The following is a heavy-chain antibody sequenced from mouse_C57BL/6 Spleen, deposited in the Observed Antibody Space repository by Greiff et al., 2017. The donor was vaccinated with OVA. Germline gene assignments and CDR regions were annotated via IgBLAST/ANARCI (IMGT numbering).Heavy chain of an antibody. CDR2: IWSGGST. D-gene: IGHD2-4*01. Sequence: VQRVESGPGLVQPSQSLSITCTVSGFSLTSYGVHWVRQSPGKGLEWLGVIWSGGSTDYNAAFISRLSISKDNSKSQVFFKMNSLQAADTAIYYCARKRDYDDYAMDYWGQGTSVTVSS. CDR1: GFSLTSYG. CDR3: ARKRDYDDYAMDY. V-gene: IGHV2-2*01. J-gene: IGHJ4*01.